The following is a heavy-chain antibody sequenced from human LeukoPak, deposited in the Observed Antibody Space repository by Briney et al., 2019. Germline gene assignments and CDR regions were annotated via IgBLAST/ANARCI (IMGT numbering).Heavy chain of an antibody. CDR3: AKDQYGEAFDI. J-gene: IGHJ3*02. V-gene: IGHV3-23*01. CDR2: ISGSGSAT. Sequence: GGSLRLSCAASGFTFRSYAMNWVRQAPGKGLEWVSAISGSGSATYYADSVKGRFTISRDNSKNTLYLQMNSLRAEDTAVYYCAKDQYGEAFDIWGPGTMVTVSS. D-gene: IGHD4-17*01. CDR1: GFTFRSYA.